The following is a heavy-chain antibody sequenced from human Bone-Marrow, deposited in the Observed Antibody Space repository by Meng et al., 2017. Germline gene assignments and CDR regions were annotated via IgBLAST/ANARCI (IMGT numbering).Heavy chain of an antibody. V-gene: IGHV3-33*01. CDR2: IWYDGVNK. D-gene: IGHD6-13*01. CDR3: ARDAPPPGAAADFDY. CDR1: GFTFRTYG. Sequence: VALGESGGGVVQPGTSLRLSCAASGFTFRTYGIHWVRQAPGKGLQWLSVIWYDGVNKYYADSVEGRITVTRDNAKSTAYLQMNSLRAEDTAVYYCARDAPPPGAAADFDYWGQGTLVTVSS. J-gene: IGHJ4*02.